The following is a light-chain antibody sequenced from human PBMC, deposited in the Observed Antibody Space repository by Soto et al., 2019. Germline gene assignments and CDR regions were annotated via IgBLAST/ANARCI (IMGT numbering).Light chain of an antibody. CDR1: TSDVGAYNR. J-gene: IGLJ2*01. CDR2: EVK. Sequence: QSALTQPPSVSGSPGQSVTISCSGTTSDVGAYNRVSWYQQPPGTSPKLMIYEVKNRPSGVPDRFSGSKSGNTASLTISGLQAEDEGDYYCTSYTTSNTVVFGGGTKLNVL. CDR3: TSYTTSNTVV. V-gene: IGLV2-18*02.